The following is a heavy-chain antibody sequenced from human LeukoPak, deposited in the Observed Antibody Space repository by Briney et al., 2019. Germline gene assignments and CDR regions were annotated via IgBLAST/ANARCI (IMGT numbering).Heavy chain of an antibody. J-gene: IGHJ5*02. V-gene: IGHV1-24*01. Sequence: ASMKVSCKVSGYTLTELSMQWVRQAPGKGLEWMGGFDPEDGETIYAQKFQGRVTMTEDTSTDTAYMELSSLRSEDTAVYYCADFDWFTPRKNWFDPWGQGTLVTVSS. CDR1: GYTLTELS. CDR3: ADFDWFTPRKNWFDP. D-gene: IGHD3-9*01. CDR2: FDPEDGET.